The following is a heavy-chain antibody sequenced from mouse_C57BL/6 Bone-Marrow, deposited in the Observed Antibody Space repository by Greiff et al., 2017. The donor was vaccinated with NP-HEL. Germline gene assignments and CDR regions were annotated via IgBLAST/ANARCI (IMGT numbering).Heavy chain of an antibody. V-gene: IGHV1-42*01. D-gene: IGHD1-1*01. CDR2: INPSTGGT. CDR1: GYSFTGYY. J-gene: IGHJ3*01. CDR3: ARSLRRVLAY. Sequence: EVQLKESGPELVKPGASVKISCKASGYSFTGYYMNWVKQSPEKSLEWIGEINPSTGGTTYNQKFKAKATLTVDKSSSTAYMQLKSLTSEDSAVYYCARSLRRVLAYWGQGTLVTVSA.